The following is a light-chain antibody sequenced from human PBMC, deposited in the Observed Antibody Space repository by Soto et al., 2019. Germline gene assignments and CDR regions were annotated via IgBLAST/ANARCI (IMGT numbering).Light chain of an antibody. CDR3: QQLNNYTST. CDR2: EAS. CDR1: QDINSY. Sequence: IQLTQSPSSLSASIGDRVTITCRASQDINSYLAWYQQKPGKAPNVLIYEASILQRGVPSRFSGSNSGTDFTLTISSLQAEDFATYYCQQLNNYTSTFGGGTKVDIK. J-gene: IGKJ4*01. V-gene: IGKV1-9*01.